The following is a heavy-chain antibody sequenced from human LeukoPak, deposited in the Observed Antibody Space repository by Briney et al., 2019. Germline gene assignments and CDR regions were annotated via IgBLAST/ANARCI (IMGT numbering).Heavy chain of an antibody. CDR2: TIPFLGAT. CDR3: ARDKNLGDCGSRSCYGVWPFDI. CDR1: GGTFTSDP. Sequence: SVKVSCKASGGTFTSDPITWGRQAPGQGLEWMGGTIPFLGATTYAQRFQGRISVTTDESTTTASMELSSLRSEDTAVYYCARDKNLGDCGSRSCYGVWPFDIWGQGTMVTVSS. D-gene: IGHD2-2*01. V-gene: IGHV1-69*05. J-gene: IGHJ3*02.